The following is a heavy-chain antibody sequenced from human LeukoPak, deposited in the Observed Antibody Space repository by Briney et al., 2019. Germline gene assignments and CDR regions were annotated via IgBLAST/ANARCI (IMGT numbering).Heavy chain of an antibody. V-gene: IGHV3-30*02. CDR2: IWYDGSNK. Sequence: GGSLRLSCAASGFTFNSYAMSWVRQAPGKGLEWVALIWYDGSNKYYADSVKGRFTISRDNSKNMLYLQMNSLRTEDTAVYYCATLRSDSSGWYYFDYWGQGTLVTVSS. J-gene: IGHJ4*02. D-gene: IGHD6-19*01. CDR1: GFTFNSYA. CDR3: ATLRSDSSGWYYFDY.